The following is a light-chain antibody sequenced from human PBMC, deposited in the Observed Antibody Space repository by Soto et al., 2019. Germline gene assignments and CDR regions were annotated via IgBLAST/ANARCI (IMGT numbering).Light chain of an antibody. Sequence: EIVLTQSPGTLSLSPGERATLFCRASQSVSSNLAWYQQKPGQAPRLLIYGASTRATGIPARFSGSGSGTEFTLTISSLQSEDFAIYYCQQYNDWWTFGQGTKVEIK. CDR1: QSVSSN. CDR2: GAS. CDR3: QQYNDWWT. V-gene: IGKV3-15*01. J-gene: IGKJ1*01.